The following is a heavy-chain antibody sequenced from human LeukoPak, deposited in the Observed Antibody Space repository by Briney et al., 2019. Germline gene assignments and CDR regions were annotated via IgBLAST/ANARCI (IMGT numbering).Heavy chain of an antibody. CDR3: AIRGGTYGSGTYRGY. CDR2: ISASGGTT. V-gene: IGHV3-23*01. Sequence: QSGGSLRLSCAASGFTFSSYGMSWVRQAPGKGLEWVSGISASGGTTSSADSVKGRFTISRDNSKNTLYLQVKSLRAAGTAVTFCAIRGGTYGSGTYRGYWDQGTLVIVSS. J-gene: IGHJ4*02. D-gene: IGHD3-10*01. CDR1: GFTFSSYG.